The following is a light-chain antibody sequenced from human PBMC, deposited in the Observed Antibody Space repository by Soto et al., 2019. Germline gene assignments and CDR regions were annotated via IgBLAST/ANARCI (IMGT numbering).Light chain of an antibody. CDR1: SSNIGAGYD. Sequence: QPVLTQPPSVSGAPGQRVTISCTGSSSNIGAGYDVHWYQQLPGTAPKLLIYGNSNRPSGVPYRFSGSKSGTSASLAITGRPAEYEADYYCQSYDSSLSGSVFGGGTKVTVL. J-gene: IGLJ2*01. V-gene: IGLV1-40*01. CDR3: QSYDSSLSGSV. CDR2: GNS.